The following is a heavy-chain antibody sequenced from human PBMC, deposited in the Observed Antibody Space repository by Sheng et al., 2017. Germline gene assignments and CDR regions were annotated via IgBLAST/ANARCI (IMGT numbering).Heavy chain of an antibody. J-gene: IGHJ3*02. D-gene: IGHD3-22*01. V-gene: IGHV1-69*04. CDR2: IIPILGIA. CDR1: GGTFSSYA. Sequence: QVQLVQSGAEVKKPGSSVKVSCKASGGTFSSYAISWVRQAPGQGLEWMGGIIPILGIANYAQKFQGRVTITADKSTSTAYMELSSLRSEDTAVYYCARASAITMIPDAFDIWGQGTMVTVSS. CDR3: ARASAITMIPDAFDI.